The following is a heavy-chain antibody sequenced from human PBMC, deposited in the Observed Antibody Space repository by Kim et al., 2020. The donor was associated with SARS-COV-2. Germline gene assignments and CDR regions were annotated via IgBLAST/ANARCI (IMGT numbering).Heavy chain of an antibody. CDR1: GGTFSSYA. D-gene: IGHD3-3*01. Sequence: SVKVSCKASGGTFSSYAISWVRQAPGQGLEWMGGIIPIFGTANYAQKFQGRVTITADESTSTAYMELSSLRSEDTAVYYCARGGTIFGVVIQPFDYWGQGTLVTVSS. J-gene: IGHJ4*02. CDR3: ARGGTIFGVVIQPFDY. V-gene: IGHV1-69*13. CDR2: IIPIFGTA.